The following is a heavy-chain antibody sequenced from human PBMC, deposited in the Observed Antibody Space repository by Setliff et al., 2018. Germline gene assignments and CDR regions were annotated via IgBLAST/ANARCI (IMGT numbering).Heavy chain of an antibody. CDR1: GYTFSTYW. Sequence: GESLKLSCKGSGYTFSTYWIGWVRQMPGKGLEWMGIIYPGDSETRYSPSFEGQVSISADTSISTAYLQWSSLKASDTAMYYCARGMEDTAMLAYWGQGTLVTVSS. V-gene: IGHV5-51*01. J-gene: IGHJ4*02. D-gene: IGHD5-18*01. CDR3: ARGMEDTAMLAY. CDR2: IYPGDSET.